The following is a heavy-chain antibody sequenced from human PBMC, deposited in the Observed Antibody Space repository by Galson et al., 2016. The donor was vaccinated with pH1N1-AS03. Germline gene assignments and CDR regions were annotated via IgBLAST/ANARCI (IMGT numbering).Heavy chain of an antibody. V-gene: IGHV3-30*03. J-gene: IGHJ4*02. CDR1: GFTFSNYA. CDR3: ARDGGDETSGYYPGGY. D-gene: IGHD3-3*01. CDR2: ISNDDSKE. Sequence: SLRLSCAASGFTFSNYAIHWVRQAPGKGLQWVAVISNDDSKEYYGDPVKGRFTIARDKIKDTVYLQRNSLRVEDTGIYYCARDGGDETSGYYPGGYWGQGTLVTVSS.